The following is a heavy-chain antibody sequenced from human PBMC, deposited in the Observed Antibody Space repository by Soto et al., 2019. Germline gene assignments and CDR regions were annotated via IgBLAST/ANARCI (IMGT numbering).Heavy chain of an antibody. CDR3: AREKVGTTFFDN. Sequence: ETLSLTCSVAGFAISRGYYWSWVRQPPGKGLEWIGSIYPSVSSYHNPSLETRVRLSIDTSKNQFTLNLTSVTAADTALYYCAREKVGTTFFDNWGQGIQVTVSS. J-gene: IGHJ4*02. CDR1: GFAISRGYY. D-gene: IGHD1-1*01. CDR2: IYPSVSS. V-gene: IGHV4-38-2*02.